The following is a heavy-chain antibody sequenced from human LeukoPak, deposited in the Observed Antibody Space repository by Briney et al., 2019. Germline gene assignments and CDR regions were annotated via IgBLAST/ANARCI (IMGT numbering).Heavy chain of an antibody. D-gene: IGHD1-1*01. Sequence: SVKVSCKASGGTFSSYAISWVRQAPGQGLEWMGRIIPIFGTANYAQKFQGRVTITTDESTSTAYMELSSLRSEDTAVYYCASQTGTTRGHDAFDIWGQGTMVTVSS. V-gene: IGHV1-69*05. CDR1: GGTFSSYA. CDR2: IIPIFGTA. J-gene: IGHJ3*02. CDR3: ASQTGTTRGHDAFDI.